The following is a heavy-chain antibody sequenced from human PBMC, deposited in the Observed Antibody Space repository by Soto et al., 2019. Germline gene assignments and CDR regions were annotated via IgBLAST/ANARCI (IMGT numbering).Heavy chain of an antibody. D-gene: IGHD2-2*01. V-gene: IGHV3-23*01. CDR1: GFTFSSYA. CDR2: IGGTDGST. Sequence: EVQLLESGGDLVQPGGSLRLSCAASGFTFSSYAMSWVRQAPGKGLEWVSAIGGTDGSTYYADSVMGRFTISRGNSKNTLYLQMSRLRAEDTAVYYCAKGMFSSSPAAAGSFDYWGQGTLVTVSS. CDR3: AKGMFSSSPAAAGSFDY. J-gene: IGHJ4*02.